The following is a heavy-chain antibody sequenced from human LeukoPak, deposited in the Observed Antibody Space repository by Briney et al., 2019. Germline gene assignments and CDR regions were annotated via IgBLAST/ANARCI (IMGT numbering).Heavy chain of an antibody. CDR1: GGSFSGYY. CDR3: ARVRMRGYSYGPFDY. V-gene: IGHV4-34*01. Sequence: PSETLSLTCAVYGGSFSGYYWSWIRQPPGKGLEWIGGINHSGSTNYNPSLKSRVTISVDTSKNQFSLKLSSVTAADTAVYYCARVRMRGYSYGPFDYWGQGTLVTVSS. CDR2: INHSGST. J-gene: IGHJ4*02. D-gene: IGHD5-18*01.